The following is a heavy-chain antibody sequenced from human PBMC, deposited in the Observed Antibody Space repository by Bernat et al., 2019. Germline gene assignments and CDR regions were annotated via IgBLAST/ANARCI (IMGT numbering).Heavy chain of an antibody. J-gene: IGHJ3*02. CDR1: GGTFSSYA. D-gene: IGHD2-15*01. V-gene: IGHV1-69*01. CDR3: ARARYCSGGSCYRSGGDAFDI. CDR2: IIPIFGTA. Sequence: QVQLVQSGAEVKKPGSSVKVSCKASGGTFSSYAISWVRQAPGQGLEWMGGIIPIFGTANYAQKFQGRVTITADESTSTAYMELSSLRSEDTAVYYCARARYCSGGSCYRSGGDAFDIWGQGTMVTVSS.